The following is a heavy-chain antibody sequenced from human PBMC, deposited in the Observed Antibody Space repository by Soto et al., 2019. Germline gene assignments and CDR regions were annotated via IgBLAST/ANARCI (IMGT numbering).Heavy chain of an antibody. CDR3: ASVGGSGSYYNGGFDP. J-gene: IGHJ5*02. Sequence: QVQLQESGPGLVKPSQTLSLTCTVSGGSISSGDYYWSWIRQPPGKGLEWIGYIYYSGSTYYNPSLKSRVTISVDTSKNQFSLKLSSVTAADTAVYYCASVGGSGSYYNGGFDPWGQGTLVTVSS. CDR2: IYYSGST. D-gene: IGHD3-10*01. CDR1: GGSISSGDYY. V-gene: IGHV4-30-4*01.